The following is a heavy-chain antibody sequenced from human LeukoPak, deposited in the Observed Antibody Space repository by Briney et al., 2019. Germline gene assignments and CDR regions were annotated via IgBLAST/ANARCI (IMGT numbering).Heavy chain of an antibody. V-gene: IGHV4-59*01. Sequence: SETLSLTCTVSGDSISSYYWSWIRQSPGKGLEWIGYIYHSGSTDYNSSLKSRVTISEDTSKKQFSLKVSSVTAADTAVYYCAGGFRGASFDYWGQGTLVTVSS. CDR2: IYHSGST. CDR1: GDSISSYY. J-gene: IGHJ4*02. D-gene: IGHD1-26*01. CDR3: AGGFRGASFDY.